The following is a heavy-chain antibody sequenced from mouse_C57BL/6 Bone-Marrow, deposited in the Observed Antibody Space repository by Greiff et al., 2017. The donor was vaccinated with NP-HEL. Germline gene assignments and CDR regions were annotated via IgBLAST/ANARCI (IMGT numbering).Heavy chain of an antibody. Sequence: VLLVESGPGLVAPSHSLSIPCTVSGFSLTSYGVHWVRQPPGKGLEWLGVIWRDGRTTYNSALKSRLSISKDNSKSQVFLKMNSLQTDDTAMYYCARYSNYVRDYWGQGTSVTVSS. CDR1: GFSLTSYG. V-gene: IGHV2-6*03. CDR3: ARYSNYVRDY. D-gene: IGHD2-5*01. J-gene: IGHJ4*01. CDR2: IWRDGRT.